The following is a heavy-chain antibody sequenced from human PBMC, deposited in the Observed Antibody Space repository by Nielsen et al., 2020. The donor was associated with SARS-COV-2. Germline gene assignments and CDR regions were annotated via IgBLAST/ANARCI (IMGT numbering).Heavy chain of an antibody. J-gene: IGHJ4*02. D-gene: IGHD3-10*01. Sequence: GESLKISCEASGITYINYGMSWVRQAPGKGLEWVSSIGTSGGNSYYSDSVKGRFTISRDNSKNTLYLQINSLRADDTAVYYCATQADGYKSPYDYWGQGTLVTVSS. CDR3: ATQADGYKSPYDY. CDR1: GITYINYG. CDR2: IGTSGGNS. V-gene: IGHV3-23*01.